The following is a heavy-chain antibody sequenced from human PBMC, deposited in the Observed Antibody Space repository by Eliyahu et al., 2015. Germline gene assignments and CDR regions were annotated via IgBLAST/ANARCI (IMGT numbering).Heavy chain of an antibody. J-gene: IGHJ4*02. V-gene: IGHV3-30*18. CDR3: AKRHSSWPVLDY. CDR1: GFTFSIFA. CDR2: ISSDGLNK. Sequence: QVHLVESGGGVVQPGRSLRLSCAASGFTFSIFAMHWVPPAPGKGLEWVSFISSDGLNKYYGDSVKGRFTISRDNSKNTLSLQMSGLRVEDTAVYFCAKRHSSWPVLDYWGQGTLVTVSS. D-gene: IGHD6-13*01.